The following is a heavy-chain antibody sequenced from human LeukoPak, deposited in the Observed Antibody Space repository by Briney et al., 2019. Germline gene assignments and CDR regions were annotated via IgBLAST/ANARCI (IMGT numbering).Heavy chain of an antibody. V-gene: IGHV7-4-1*02. CDR3: ARDFPPWGGYRPKDFDY. Sequence: GASVKVSCKASGYTFTSYAMNWVRQAPGQGLEWMGWINTNTGNPTYAQGFTGRFVFSLDTSVSTAYLQISSLKAEDTAVYYCARDFPPWGGYRPKDFDYWGQGTLVTVSS. D-gene: IGHD3-3*01. CDR2: INTNTGNP. J-gene: IGHJ4*02. CDR1: GYTFTSYA.